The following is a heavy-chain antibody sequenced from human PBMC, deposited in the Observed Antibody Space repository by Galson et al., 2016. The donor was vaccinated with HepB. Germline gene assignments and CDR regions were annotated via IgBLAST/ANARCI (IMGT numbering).Heavy chain of an antibody. CDR1: GFTFSKFA. CDR2: ITNSGYST. J-gene: IGHJ2*01. D-gene: IGHD1-26*01. V-gene: IGHV3-23*01. CDR3: AKDAGLLDWYFDL. Sequence: SLRLSCAASGFTFSKFAMTWVRQALGKGLQWVVTITNSGYSTYYADSVKGRFTISRDNSKNTLNLQMNSLRAEDTAMYYCAKDAGLLDWYFDLWGRGTLVTVSS.